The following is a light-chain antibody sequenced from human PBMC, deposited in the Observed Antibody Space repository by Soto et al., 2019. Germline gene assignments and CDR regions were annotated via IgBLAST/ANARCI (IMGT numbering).Light chain of an antibody. CDR3: QQYYSSSLT. J-gene: IGKJ4*01. Sequence: DIVMTQSPDSLAVSLGERATINFRSSQSILKSSTKKNSLAWYQQKPGQPPRLLIYWASTWDSGVPERFSGSGSGTDFTLTISRLQAEDVAVYYCQQYYSSSLTFGGGTKVEIK. CDR1: QSILKSSTKKNS. CDR2: WAS. V-gene: IGKV4-1*01.